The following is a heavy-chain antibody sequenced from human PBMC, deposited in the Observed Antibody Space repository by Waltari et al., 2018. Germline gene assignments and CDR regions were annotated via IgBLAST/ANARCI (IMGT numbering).Heavy chain of an antibody. CDR2: INPNSGGT. V-gene: IGHV1-2*02. CDR1: GYTFTGYY. J-gene: IGHJ4*02. Sequence: QVQLVQSGAEVTTPGASVKVSCKASGYTFTGYYTHWLRQAPGQGLEWMGWINPNSGGTNYAQKFQGRVTMTRDTSISTAYMELSRLRSDDTAVYYSARVKALRTPFDYWGQGTLVTVSS. D-gene: IGHD4-17*01. CDR3: ARVKALRTPFDY.